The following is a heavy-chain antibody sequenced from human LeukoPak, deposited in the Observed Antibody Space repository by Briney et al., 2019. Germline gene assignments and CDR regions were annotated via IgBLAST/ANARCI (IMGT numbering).Heavy chain of an antibody. CDR2: IYYSGST. Sequence: SETLSLTCTVSVGSISIYYQSCIRHPPGKGLECIGYIYYSGSTNYKPYVKSRVTRSVDTSENQFSLKLSSVTAADTAVYDCARARSSSYHRYYYMDVWGKGTTVTVSS. J-gene: IGHJ6*03. CDR1: VGSISIYY. V-gene: IGHV4-59*01. D-gene: IGHD2-2*01. CDR3: ARARSSSYHRYYYMDV.